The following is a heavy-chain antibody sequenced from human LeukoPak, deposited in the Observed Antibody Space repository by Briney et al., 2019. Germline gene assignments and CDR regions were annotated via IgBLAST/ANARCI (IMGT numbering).Heavy chain of an antibody. CDR1: GGSISSSSYY. D-gene: IGHD6-13*01. V-gene: IGHV4-39*01. Sequence: SETLSLTCTVSGGSISSSSYYWGWIRQPPGKGLEWIGSIYYSGSTYYNPSLKSRVTISVDTSKNQFSLKLSSVTAADTAVYYCARQSFRQQLRDYWGQGTLVTVSS. CDR3: ARQSFRQQLRDY. CDR2: IYYSGST. J-gene: IGHJ4*02.